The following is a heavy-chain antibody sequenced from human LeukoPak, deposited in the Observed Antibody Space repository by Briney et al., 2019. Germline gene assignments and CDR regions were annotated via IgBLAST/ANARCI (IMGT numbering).Heavy chain of an antibody. Sequence: GGSLRLSCAASGFTFSSYGMHWVRQAPGKGLEWVAVIWYDGSNKYYADSVKGRFTISRDNSKNTLCLQMNSLRAEDTAVYYCAREPAAAGKNWFDPWGQGTLVTVSS. CDR2: IWYDGSNK. D-gene: IGHD6-25*01. J-gene: IGHJ5*02. CDR1: GFTFSSYG. V-gene: IGHV3-33*01. CDR3: AREPAAAGKNWFDP.